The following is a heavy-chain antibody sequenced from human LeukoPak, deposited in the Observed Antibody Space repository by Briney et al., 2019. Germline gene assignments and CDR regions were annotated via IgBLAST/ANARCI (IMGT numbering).Heavy chain of an antibody. V-gene: IGHV4-34*01. D-gene: IGHD3-22*01. Sequence: SETLSLTCAVYGGSFSGYYWSWIRQPPGKGLEWIGEINHSGSTNYNPSLKSRVTISVDTSKNQFSLKLSSVTAADTAVYYCARHERSANYDRSGYGMDYWGQGILVTVSS. CDR3: ARHERSANYDRSGYGMDY. J-gene: IGHJ4*02. CDR2: INHSGST. CDR1: GGSFSGYY.